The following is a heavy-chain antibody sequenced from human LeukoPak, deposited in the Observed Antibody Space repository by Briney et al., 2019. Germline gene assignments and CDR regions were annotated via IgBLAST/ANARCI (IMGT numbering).Heavy chain of an antibody. Sequence: SETLSLTCTVSGGSIRNYYWSWIRQPAGKGLEWIGRIYSSGSTNYNPSLKSRVTISVDTSKNQFSLKLSSVTAADTAVYYCARDRYYYDSSGYYYYWYFDLWGRGTLVTVSS. CDR1: GGSIRNYY. J-gene: IGHJ2*01. CDR2: IYSSGST. CDR3: ARDRYYYDSSGYYYYWYFDL. D-gene: IGHD3-22*01. V-gene: IGHV4-4*07.